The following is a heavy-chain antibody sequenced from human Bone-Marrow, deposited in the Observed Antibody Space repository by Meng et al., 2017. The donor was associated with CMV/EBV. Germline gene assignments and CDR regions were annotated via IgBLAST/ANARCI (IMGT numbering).Heavy chain of an antibody. CDR1: GYTFTGNY. Sequence: ASVKVSCKASGYTFTGNYMHWVRQAPGQGLEWMGWINPNSGGTNYAQKFQGRVTMTRDTSSSTAYMELSRLRYDDTAVYYCARGGVTYYYDSSYFSYWGQGTLVTVSS. CDR2: INPNSGGT. J-gene: IGHJ4*02. V-gene: IGHV1-2*02. D-gene: IGHD3-22*01. CDR3: ARGGVTYYYDSSYFSY.